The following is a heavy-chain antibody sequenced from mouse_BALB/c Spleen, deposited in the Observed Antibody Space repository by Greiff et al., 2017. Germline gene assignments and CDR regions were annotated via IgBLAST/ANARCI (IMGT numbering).Heavy chain of an antibody. Sequence: EVHLVESGGGLVKPGGSLKLSCAASGFTFSSYAMSWVRQSPEKRLEWVAEISSGGSYTYYPDTVTGRFTISRDNAKNTLYLEMSSLRSEDTAMYYCARGTTTVTGPAMDYWGQGTSVTVSS. D-gene: IGHD2-13*01. CDR1: GFTFSSYA. CDR3: ARGTTTVTGPAMDY. V-gene: IGHV5-9-4*01. CDR2: ISSGGSYT. J-gene: IGHJ4*01.